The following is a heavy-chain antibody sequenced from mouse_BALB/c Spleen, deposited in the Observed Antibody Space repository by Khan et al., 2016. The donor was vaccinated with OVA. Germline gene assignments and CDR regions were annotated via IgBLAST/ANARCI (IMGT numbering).Heavy chain of an antibody. D-gene: IGHD1-2*01. CDR2: IWAGGST. Sequence: QMQLEESGPGLVAPSQSLSITCTVSGFSLTSYGVHWVRQPPGKGLEWLGIIWAGGSTNDNSALMSRLSISKDNSKSQVFLKMNSLQTDDTAMYYCARDTTATPYWGQGTLVTVSA. V-gene: IGHV2-9*02. CDR1: GFSLTSYG. J-gene: IGHJ3*01. CDR3: ARDTTATPY.